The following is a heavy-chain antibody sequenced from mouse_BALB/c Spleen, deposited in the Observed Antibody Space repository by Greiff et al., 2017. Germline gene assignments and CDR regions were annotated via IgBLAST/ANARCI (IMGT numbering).Heavy chain of an antibody. CDR3: NADSSGTGY. D-gene: IGHD3-2*01. Sequence: EVQLQQSGAELVRSGASVKLSCTASGFNIKDYYMHWVKQRPEQGLEWIGWIDPENGDTEYAPKFQGKATMTADTSSNTAYLQLSSLTSEDTAVYYCNADSSGTGYWGQGTTLTVSS. V-gene: IGHV14-4*02. CDR1: GFNIKDYY. J-gene: IGHJ2*01. CDR2: IDPENGDT.